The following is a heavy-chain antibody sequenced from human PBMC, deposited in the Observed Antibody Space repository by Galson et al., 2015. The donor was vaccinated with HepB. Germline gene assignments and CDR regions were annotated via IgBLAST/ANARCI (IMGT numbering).Heavy chain of an antibody. CDR1: GFTFSDYY. V-gene: IGHV3-11*01. Sequence: SLRLSCAASGFTFSDYYMSWIRQAPGKGLEWVSYISSSGSTIYYADSVKGRFTISRDNAKNSLYLQMNSLRAEDTAVYYCARDMWGVVVIATAGDYWGQGTLVTVSS. J-gene: IGHJ4*02. CDR3: ARDMWGVVVIATAGDY. D-gene: IGHD2-21*01. CDR2: ISSSGSTI.